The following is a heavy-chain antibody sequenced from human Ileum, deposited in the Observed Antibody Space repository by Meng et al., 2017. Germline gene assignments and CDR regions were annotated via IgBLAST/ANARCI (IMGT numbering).Heavy chain of an antibody. V-gene: IGHV4-31*03. CDR2: IYYSVTI. CDR3: ARDRFSSGSSNWFDP. J-gene: IGHJ5*02. Sequence: GQGLVKPSQTLSLTCTVYGVSISRGIYRWNWIRQHPGKGLEWIGSIYYSVTIYYNPSLKSRDTISLDTSKNQFSLNLSSVTAADTAVYYCARDRFSSGSSNWFDPWGQGTLVTVSS. CDR1: GVSISRGIYR. D-gene: IGHD3-10*01.